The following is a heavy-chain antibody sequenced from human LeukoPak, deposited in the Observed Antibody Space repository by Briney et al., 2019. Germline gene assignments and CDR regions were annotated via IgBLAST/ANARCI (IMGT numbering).Heavy chain of an antibody. CDR3: ARAMSATGNNWFDP. Sequence: SQTLSLTCAISGDSVSSNRATWNWIRQSPSRGLEWLGRTYYRSKWSTDYAASVKGRITINPDTSKNQLSLHLSSVTPEDTAIYYCARAMSATGNNWFDPWGQGTLVTVSS. D-gene: IGHD1-1*01. J-gene: IGHJ5*02. V-gene: IGHV6-1*01. CDR2: TYYRSKWST. CDR1: GDSVSSNRAT.